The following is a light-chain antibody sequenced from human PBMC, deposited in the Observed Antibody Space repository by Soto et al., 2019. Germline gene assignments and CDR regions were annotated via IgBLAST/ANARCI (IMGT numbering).Light chain of an antibody. CDR3: SSYTRSATHV. CDR1: SSDVGGYNY. J-gene: IGLJ1*01. Sequence: QSALTQPASVSGSPGQSITISCTGTSSDVGGYNYVSWYQHHPGKAPKLMTYDVSNRPSGVSNRFSGSKSGNTASLTISGLQAEDEADYYCSSYTRSATHVFVTGTKVTVL. CDR2: DVS. V-gene: IGLV2-14*03.